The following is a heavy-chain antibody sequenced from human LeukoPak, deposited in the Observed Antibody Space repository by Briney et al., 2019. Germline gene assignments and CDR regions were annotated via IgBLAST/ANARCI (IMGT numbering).Heavy chain of an antibody. Sequence: SETLSLTCTVSGGSISSYYWSWIRQPPGKRLEWIGYIYYSESTNYNPSLKSRVTVSLDTSKNQFSLKLSSVTAADTAVYYCTRTSASTAIDYWGQGTLVTVSS. CDR1: GGSISSYY. CDR2: IYYSEST. CDR3: TRTSASTAIDY. D-gene: IGHD4-17*01. V-gene: IGHV4-59*01. J-gene: IGHJ4*02.